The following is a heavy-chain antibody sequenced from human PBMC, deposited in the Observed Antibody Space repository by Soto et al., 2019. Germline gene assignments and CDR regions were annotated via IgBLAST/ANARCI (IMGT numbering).Heavy chain of an antibody. Sequence: QVQLVESGGGVVQPGRSLRLSCAASGFTFSSYGMHWVRQAPGKGLEWVAGIWYDGSNKYYADTVKGRFTISRDNSKNTLYLQMNSLRAEDTAVYYCARDLRPYSSSWSNYFDYWGQGTLVTVSS. D-gene: IGHD6-13*01. CDR2: IWYDGSNK. CDR1: GFTFSSYG. J-gene: IGHJ4*02. CDR3: ARDLRPYSSSWSNYFDY. V-gene: IGHV3-33*01.